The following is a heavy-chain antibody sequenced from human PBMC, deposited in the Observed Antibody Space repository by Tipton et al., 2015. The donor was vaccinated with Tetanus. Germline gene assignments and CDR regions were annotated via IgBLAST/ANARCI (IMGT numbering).Heavy chain of an antibody. CDR1: GGSIIVSNFY. J-gene: IGHJ5*02. CDR3: ARQSCSGGSCRFDP. D-gene: IGHD2-15*01. CDR2: IHYTGST. Sequence: TLSLTCRVSGGSIIVSNFYSGWIRQPPGKGLEWIGSIHYTGSTYLNPSLKSRVTISLYTSKNQFSLTLTSVTAADTAFYYCARQSCSGGSCRFDPWGQGTLVTVSS. V-gene: IGHV4-39*01.